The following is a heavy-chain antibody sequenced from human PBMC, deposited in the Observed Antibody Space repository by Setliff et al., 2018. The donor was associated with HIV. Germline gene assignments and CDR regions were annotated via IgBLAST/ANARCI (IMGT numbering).Heavy chain of an antibody. CDR1: GHTYNAYG. CDR3: ARSSPTTYYYGSGSPPLDY. V-gene: IGHV1-18*01. CDR2: ISAHYGST. Sequence: ASVKVSCKAYGHTYNAYGMTWVRQAPGQGLEWMGWISAHYGSTKYAQTLQGRVTMTTDTSTNTAYMELRSLRSDDTAVYYCARSSPTTYYYGSGSPPLDYWGQGTLVTVSS. D-gene: IGHD3-10*01. J-gene: IGHJ4*02.